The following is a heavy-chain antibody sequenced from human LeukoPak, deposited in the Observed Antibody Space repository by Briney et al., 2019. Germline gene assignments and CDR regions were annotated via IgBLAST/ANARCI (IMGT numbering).Heavy chain of an antibody. J-gene: IGHJ5*02. CDR3: ASGGGTLWFGNNWFDP. CDR2: IYYSGST. D-gene: IGHD3-10*01. V-gene: IGHV4-59*12. CDR1: GGSFSGYY. Sequence: SETLSLTCAVYGGSFSGYYWSWIRQPPGKGLEWIGYIYYSGSTNYNPSLKSRVTISVDTSKNQFSLKLSSVTAADTAMYYCASGGGTLWFGNNWFDPWGQGTLVTVSS.